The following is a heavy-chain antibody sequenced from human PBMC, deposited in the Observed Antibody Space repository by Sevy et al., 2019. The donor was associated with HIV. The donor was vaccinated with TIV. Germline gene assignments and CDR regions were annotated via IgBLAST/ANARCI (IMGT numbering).Heavy chain of an antibody. V-gene: IGHV1-8*01. CDR1: GYTFTSYD. D-gene: IGHD1-7*01. Sequence: ASVKVSCKASGYTFTSYDINWVRQATGQGLEGMGWMNPNSGNTGYAQKFQGRVTMTRNTSISTAYMELSSLRSEDTAVYYCARGPGLELRSLSDYWGQGTLVTVSS. CDR3: ARGPGLELRSLSDY. J-gene: IGHJ4*02. CDR2: MNPNSGNT.